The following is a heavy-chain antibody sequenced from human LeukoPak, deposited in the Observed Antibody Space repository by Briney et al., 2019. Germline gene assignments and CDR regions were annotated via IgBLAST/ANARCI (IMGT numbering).Heavy chain of an antibody. V-gene: IGHV1-2*02. Sequence: GASVKVSCKASGFTFTDYYIHWVRQAPGQGLEWMGWINPDSGDTNYAQKFQGRVTMTRATSTTTAYMELTSLRSDDTAVYYCARRASGFRSYSSGLLIGGYFDYWGQGTLVTVSS. CDR3: ARRASGFRSYSSGLLIGGYFDY. CDR2: INPDSGDT. CDR1: GFTFTDYY. J-gene: IGHJ4*02. D-gene: IGHD3-22*01.